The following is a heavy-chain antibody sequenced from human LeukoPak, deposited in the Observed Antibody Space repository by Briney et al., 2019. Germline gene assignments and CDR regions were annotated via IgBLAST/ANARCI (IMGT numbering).Heavy chain of an antibody. CDR3: ARGAPSSYSSSWYFDY. Sequence: PSETLSLTCTVSGGSISSGGYYWSWIRQHPGKGLEWIGYIYYSGSTYYSPSPKSRVTISVDTSKNQFSLKLSSVTAADTAVYYCARGAPSSYSSSWYFDYWGQGTLVTVSS. D-gene: IGHD6-13*01. J-gene: IGHJ4*02. V-gene: IGHV4-31*03. CDR1: GGSISSGGYY. CDR2: IYYSGST.